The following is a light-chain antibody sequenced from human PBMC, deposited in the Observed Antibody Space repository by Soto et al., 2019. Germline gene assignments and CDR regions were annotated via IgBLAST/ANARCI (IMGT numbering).Light chain of an antibody. J-gene: IGKJ1*01. V-gene: IGKV1-39*01. Sequence: DIQMTQSLSSLSASVGDRVTITCRASQSINIYLNWYQQKPGKAPKILIYAASSLQSGVPSRFSGSGSETDFTLTITSLQPEDFATYHCQQTYSTPRTFGQGTKVEIK. CDR3: QQTYSTPRT. CDR1: QSINIY. CDR2: AAS.